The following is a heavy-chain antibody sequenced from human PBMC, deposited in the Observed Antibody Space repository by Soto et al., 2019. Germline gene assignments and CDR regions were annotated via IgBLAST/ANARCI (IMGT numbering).Heavy chain of an antibody. Sequence: SETPSLTCTVSGGSISSSYWSWIRQPPGKGLEWIGYIYYSGSTNYNPSLKSRVTISVDTSKNQFSLRLSSVTAADTAVYYCVRTDSSGWYYFDYWGQGTLGNVS. D-gene: IGHD6-19*01. V-gene: IGHV4-59*01. J-gene: IGHJ4*02. CDR3: VRTDSSGWYYFDY. CDR1: GGSISSSY. CDR2: IYYSGST.